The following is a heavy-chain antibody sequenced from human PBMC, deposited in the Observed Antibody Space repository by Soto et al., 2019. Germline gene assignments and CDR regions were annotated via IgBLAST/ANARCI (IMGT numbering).Heavy chain of an antibody. Sequence: GGSLRLSCAASGFTFSSYAMSWIRQAPGKGLEWVSAISVSGGSTYYADSVKGRFTISRDNSKNTLYLQMNSLRAEDTAVYYCAKGGIAARPIPSAFDYWGQGTLVTVSS. CDR3: AKGGIAARPIPSAFDY. CDR1: GFTFSSYA. V-gene: IGHV3-23*01. CDR2: ISVSGGST. D-gene: IGHD6-6*01. J-gene: IGHJ4*02.